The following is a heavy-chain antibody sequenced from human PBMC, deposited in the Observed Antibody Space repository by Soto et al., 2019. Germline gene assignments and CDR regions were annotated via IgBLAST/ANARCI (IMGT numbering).Heavy chain of an antibody. Sequence: SETLSLTCTVSGGSISSYYWSWIRQPPGKGLETIGYIYYCGSTNDNPSLKSRVTISVDSAKNQFSLMLSSVTAADTAVYYCARAVFGVVKVFDYWGQGTLVTVSS. D-gene: IGHD3-3*01. CDR2: IYYCGST. V-gene: IGHV4-59*01. CDR3: ARAVFGVVKVFDY. J-gene: IGHJ4*02. CDR1: GGSISSYY.